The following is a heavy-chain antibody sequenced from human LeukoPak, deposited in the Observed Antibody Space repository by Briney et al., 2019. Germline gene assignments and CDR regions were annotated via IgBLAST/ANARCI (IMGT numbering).Heavy chain of an antibody. Sequence: GESLKISCKGSGYSFTNYWIGWVRQMPGKGLGWMGIIFPGDSDTRYSPSFQGQVTISADKSINTAYLQWSSLKASDTAIYYCARQRPFFSGPYFDSWGQGTLVTVSS. CDR3: ARQRPFFSGPYFDS. CDR2: IFPGDSDT. V-gene: IGHV5-51*01. D-gene: IGHD2-8*02. CDR1: GYSFTNYW. J-gene: IGHJ4*02.